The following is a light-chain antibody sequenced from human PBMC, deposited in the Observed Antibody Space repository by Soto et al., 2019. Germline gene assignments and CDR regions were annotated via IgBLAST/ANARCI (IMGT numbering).Light chain of an antibody. J-gene: IGLJ1*01. CDR3: CSFAGSSTPYV. V-gene: IGLV2-23*01. CDR2: EDN. Sequence: QSALTQPASVSGSPGQSITISCTGTSSDVGSYNLVSWYQQHPGKAPKLVIYEDNKRPSGVSNRFSGSKSGNTASLTISGLQAEDEADYYCCSFAGSSTPYVFGTGTQLTVL. CDR1: SSDVGSYNL.